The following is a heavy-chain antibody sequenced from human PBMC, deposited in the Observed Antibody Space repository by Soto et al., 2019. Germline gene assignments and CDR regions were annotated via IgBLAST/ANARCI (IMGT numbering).Heavy chain of an antibody. CDR2: IIPIFGTA. CDR3: ARYSEMATGANRLGY. D-gene: IGHD1-26*01. J-gene: IGHJ4*02. CDR1: GGTFSSYA. V-gene: IGHV1-69*01. Sequence: QVQLVQSGAEVKKPGSSVKVSCKASGGTFSSYAISWVRQAPGQGLEWMGGIIPIFGTANYAQKFQGRVTITADESTSKAYRELSSLRSEDTAVYYCARYSEMATGANRLGYWGQGTLVTVSS.